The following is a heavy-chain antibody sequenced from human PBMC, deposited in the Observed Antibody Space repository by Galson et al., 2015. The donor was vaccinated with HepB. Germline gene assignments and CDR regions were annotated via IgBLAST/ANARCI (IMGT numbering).Heavy chain of an antibody. Sequence: SVKVSCKASGYTFTKYAMNWVRQAPGQGLEWMGWIKTNTGTPTYAQGFTGRFVFSFDTSVSTAYLQISSLKAEDTAVYYCARYLPPQTTVTTWAFGYWGQGTLVTVSS. CDR2: IKTNTGTP. V-gene: IGHV7-4-1*02. CDR3: ARYLPPQTTVTTWAFGY. J-gene: IGHJ4*02. D-gene: IGHD4-11*01. CDR1: GYTFTKYA.